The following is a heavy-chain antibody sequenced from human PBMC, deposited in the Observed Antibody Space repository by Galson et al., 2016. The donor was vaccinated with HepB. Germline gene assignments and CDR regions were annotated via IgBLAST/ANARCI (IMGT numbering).Heavy chain of an antibody. J-gene: IGHJ4*02. CDR2: ISYDGTNK. Sequence: SLRLSCAPSGFTFSRYALHWVRQAPGKGLEWVAVISYDGTNKYYADSGRGRFTISRDNAMDTLYLQMNGLRGEDTAVYYCARAGEDYGGHPSNYWGQGALVTVSS. V-gene: IGHV3-30*04. CDR1: GFTFSRYA. CDR3: ARAGEDYGGHPSNY. D-gene: IGHD4-23*01.